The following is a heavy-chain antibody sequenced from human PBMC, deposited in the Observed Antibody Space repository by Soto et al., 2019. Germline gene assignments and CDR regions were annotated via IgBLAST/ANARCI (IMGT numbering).Heavy chain of an antibody. CDR1: GGTSSSYA. D-gene: IGHD4-17*01. CDR3: ARDKGPTTVTADAFDI. Sequence: SVKVSCKASGGTSSSYAISWVRQAPGQGLEWMGGIIPIFGTANYAQKFQGRVTITADESTSTAYMELSSLRSEDTAVYYCARDKGPTTVTADAFDIWGQGTMVTVSS. J-gene: IGHJ3*02. CDR2: IIPIFGTA. V-gene: IGHV1-69*13.